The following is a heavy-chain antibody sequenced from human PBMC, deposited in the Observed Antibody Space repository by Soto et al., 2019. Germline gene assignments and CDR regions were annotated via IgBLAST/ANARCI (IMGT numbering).Heavy chain of an antibody. D-gene: IGHD2-2*02. CDR3: ARAGTITDLPSAINWFDP. V-gene: IGHV4-34*01. J-gene: IGHJ5*02. CDR1: GGAFSGYY. CDR2: INHSGST. Sequence: SATLSLTCAVYGGAFSGYYWSWIRQPPGKGLEWIGEINHSGSTNYNPSLKSRVTISVETSKNQFSLKLSSVTAADTAVYYCARAGTITDLPSAINWFDPWGQGTLVTVSS.